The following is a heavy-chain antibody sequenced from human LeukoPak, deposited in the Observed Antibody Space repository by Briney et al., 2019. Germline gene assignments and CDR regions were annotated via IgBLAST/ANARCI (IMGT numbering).Heavy chain of an antibody. V-gene: IGHV3-30*18. D-gene: IGHD6-13*01. CDR1: GFTFSSYA. J-gene: IGHJ4*02. CDR2: ISYDGSNK. CDR3: AKEKTAAGPYDY. Sequence: GGSLRLSCAASGFTFSSYAMSWVRQAPGKGLEWVAVISYDGSNKYYADSVKGRFTISRDNSKNTLYLQMNSLRAEDTAVYYCAKEKTAAGPYDYWGQGTLVTVSS.